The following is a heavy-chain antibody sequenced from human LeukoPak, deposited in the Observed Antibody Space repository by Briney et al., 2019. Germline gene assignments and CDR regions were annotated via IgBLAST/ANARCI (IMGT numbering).Heavy chain of an antibody. J-gene: IGHJ4*02. D-gene: IGHD6-19*01. CDR2: IVGSGGST. CDR1: GFTFSSFV. CDR3: AKPLSSGRYSFDS. Sequence: GGSLRLSCAASGFTFSSFVMTWVRQAPGKGLEWVSGIVGSGGSTYYADSVKGRFTISRDNSKNTLYLQMNSLRAEDTAVYHCAKPLSSGRYSFDSWGQGTLVTVSS. V-gene: IGHV3-23*01.